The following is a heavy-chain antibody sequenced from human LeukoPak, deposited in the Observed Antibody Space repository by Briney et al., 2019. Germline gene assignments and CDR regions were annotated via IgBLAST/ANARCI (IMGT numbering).Heavy chain of an antibody. J-gene: IGHJ5*02. CDR1: GFTFVDYA. V-gene: IGHV3-9*01. Sequence: GGSLRLSCAASGFTFVDYAMHWVRQAPGKGLEWVSGISCNSGSMDYADSVKGRFTISRDNAKNSLYLQMNSLRAEDTAVYYCARDLGQQLVNEVWFDPWGQGTLVTVSS. CDR2: ISCNSGSM. CDR3: ARDLGQQLVNEVWFDP. D-gene: IGHD6-13*01.